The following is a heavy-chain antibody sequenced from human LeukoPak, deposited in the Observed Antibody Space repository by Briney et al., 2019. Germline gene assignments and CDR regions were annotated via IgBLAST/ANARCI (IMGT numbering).Heavy chain of an antibody. CDR2: INPNSGGT. V-gene: IGHV1-2*02. J-gene: IGHJ4*02. Sequence: ASVKVSCKASGYTFTGYYMHWVRQAPGQGLEWMGWINPNSGGTNYAQKFQGRVTVTRDTSISTAYMELSRLRSDDTAVYYCARVSGTGYSSGWYPYWGQGTLVTVSS. CDR1: GYTFTGYY. CDR3: ARVSGTGYSSGWYPY. D-gene: IGHD6-19*01.